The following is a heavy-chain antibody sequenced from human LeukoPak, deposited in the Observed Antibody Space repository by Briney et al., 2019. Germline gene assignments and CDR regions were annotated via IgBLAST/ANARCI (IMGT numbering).Heavy chain of an antibody. J-gene: IGHJ4*02. D-gene: IGHD6-13*01. Sequence: ASVKVSCKASGYTFINYAINWGRQAPGQRPEWVGWINADNGNTKYSQKFQGRVTITRDTSASTAYMELSSLRSEDTALYYCARDQIGVAAAAYWGQGTLVTVSS. CDR3: ARDQIGVAAAAY. CDR1: GYTFINYA. CDR2: INADNGNT. V-gene: IGHV1-3*01.